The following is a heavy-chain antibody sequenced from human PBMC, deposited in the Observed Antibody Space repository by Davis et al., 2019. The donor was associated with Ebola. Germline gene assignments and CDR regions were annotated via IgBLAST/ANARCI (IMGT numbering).Heavy chain of an antibody. CDR3: ARHQGYCSSTSCKRDAFDI. J-gene: IGHJ3*02. CDR2: IYYSGST. Sequence: MPSETLSLTCAVYAGSFSDYYWGWIRQPPGKGLEWIGSIYYSGSTYYNPSLKSRVTISVDTSKNQFSLKLSSVTAADTAVYYCARHQGYCSSTSCKRDAFDIWGQGTMVTVSS. D-gene: IGHD2-2*01. CDR1: AGSFSDYY. V-gene: IGHV4-39*01.